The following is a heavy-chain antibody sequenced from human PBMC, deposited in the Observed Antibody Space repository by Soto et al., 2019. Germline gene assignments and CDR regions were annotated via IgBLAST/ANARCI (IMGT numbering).Heavy chain of an antibody. CDR3: ARFYSDDDTNYNFCMDV. Sequence: SETLSLTCAVSGYSISSGYYWGWIRQPPGKGLEWIGSIYHSGSTYYNPSLKSRVTISVDTSKNQFSLKLSSVTAADTAVYYCARFYSDDDTNYNFCMDVLGHGLTVSV. V-gene: IGHV4-38-2*01. J-gene: IGHJ6*02. D-gene: IGHD2-15*01. CDR1: GYSISSGYY. CDR2: IYHSGST.